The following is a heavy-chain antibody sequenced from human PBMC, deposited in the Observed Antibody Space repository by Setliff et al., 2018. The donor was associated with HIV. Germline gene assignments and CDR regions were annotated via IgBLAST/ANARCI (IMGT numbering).Heavy chain of an antibody. V-gene: IGHV3-11*05. J-gene: IGHJ4*02. D-gene: IGHD3-3*01. Sequence: NPGGSLRLSCAAPGFTFSDHYMTWIRQAPGKGLEWISFISSGRIYTNYADSVKGRFTISRDDAKNSLYLEMNSLRVEDTAVYYCARVGLWSHYSPDYWGQGTLVTVSS. CDR3: ARVGLWSHYSPDY. CDR2: ISSGRIYT. CDR1: GFTFSDHY.